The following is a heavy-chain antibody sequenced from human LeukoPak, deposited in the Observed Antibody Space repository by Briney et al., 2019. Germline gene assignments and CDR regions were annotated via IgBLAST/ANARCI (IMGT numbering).Heavy chain of an antibody. D-gene: IGHD3-22*01. CDR1: GFSLSTSGVG. CDR2: IYWNDDK. J-gene: IGHJ4*02. V-gene: IGHV2-5*01. Sequence: SGPTLVNPTQTLTLTCTFSGFSLSTSGVGVGWIRQPPGKALEWLALIYWNDDKRYSPSLKSRLTITKDTSKNQVVLTMTNMDPVDTATYYCAHRRLNCYESSGYYYFINPYFDYWGQGTLVTVSS. CDR3: AHRRLNCYESSGYYYFINPYFDY.